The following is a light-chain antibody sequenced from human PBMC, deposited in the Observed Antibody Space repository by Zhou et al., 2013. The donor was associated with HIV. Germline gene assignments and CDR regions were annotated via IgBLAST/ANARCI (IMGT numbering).Light chain of an antibody. J-gene: IGKJ4*01. Sequence: DIVMTQSPLSLPVTPGEAASISCRSSQSLLHSNGYYYLDWYLQKPGQSPQLLIHLGSNRASGVPDRFSGSGSGTDFTLKISRVEAEDVGVYYCMQGLQTPWAFGGGTKVEIK. CDR1: QSLLHSNGYYY. CDR2: LGS. V-gene: IGKV2-28*01. CDR3: MQGLQTPWA.